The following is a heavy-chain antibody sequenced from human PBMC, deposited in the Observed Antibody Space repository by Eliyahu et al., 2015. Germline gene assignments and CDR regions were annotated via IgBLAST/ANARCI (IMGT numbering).Heavy chain of an antibody. V-gene: IGHV3-9*01. CDR3: VKDVHTSGWYLGPSFDY. Sequence: EVQLVESGGGLVQPGRSLRLSCAASGFTFXDYVMHWVRQAPGKGLEWVSGISWNSGSIGYADSVRGRFTISRDNAKNSLYLQMNSLRTEDTAFYYCVKDVHTSGWYLGPSFDYWGQGTLVTVSS. D-gene: IGHD6-19*01. CDR1: GFTFXDYV. J-gene: IGHJ4*02. CDR2: ISWNSGSI.